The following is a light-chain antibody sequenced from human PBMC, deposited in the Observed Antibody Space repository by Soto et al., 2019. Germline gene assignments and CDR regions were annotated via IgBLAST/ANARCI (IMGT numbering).Light chain of an antibody. J-gene: IGKJ1*01. CDR2: GAS. V-gene: IGKV3-15*01. CDR1: QSVSSK. CDR3: QQYNSWLWT. Sequence: EIVMTQSPATLSVSPGEGATLSCRASQSVSSKLAWYQQKPGQAPRLLIYGASPRATGIPARFSGSGSGTEFTLIISSLQSEDSAVYYCQQYNSWLWTFGQGTKVEIK.